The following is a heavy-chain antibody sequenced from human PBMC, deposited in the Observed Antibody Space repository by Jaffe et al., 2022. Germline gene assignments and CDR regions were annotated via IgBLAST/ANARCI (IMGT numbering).Heavy chain of an antibody. CDR1: GFTFSDHY. D-gene: IGHD3-10*01. V-gene: IGHV3-72*01. CDR3: ARDRGER. J-gene: IGHJ4*02. Sequence: EVQLVESGGGLVQPGGSLRLSCAASGFTFSDHYMDWVRQAPGKGLEWVGRTRNKANSYTTEYAASVKGRFTISRDDSKNSLYLQMNSLKTEDTAVYYCARDRGERWGQGTLVTVSS. CDR2: TRNKANSYTT.